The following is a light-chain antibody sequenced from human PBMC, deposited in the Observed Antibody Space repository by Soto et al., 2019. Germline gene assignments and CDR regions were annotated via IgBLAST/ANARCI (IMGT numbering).Light chain of an antibody. V-gene: IGKV1-39*01. CDR1: QGISSY. CDR2: AAS. CDR3: QQSYSALLT. Sequence: DIQMTQSPSSLSASVGDRVTITCRPSQGISSYLNWYQQKPGKAPKLLIYAASSLQSGVPSRFSGSGSGTDFTLTISSLQPEDFANYYCQQSYSALLTFGPGTKVDIK. J-gene: IGKJ3*01.